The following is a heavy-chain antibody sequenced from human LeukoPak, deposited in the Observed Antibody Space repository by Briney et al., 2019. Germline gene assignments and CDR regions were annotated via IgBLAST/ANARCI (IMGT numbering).Heavy chain of an antibody. Sequence: GGALRLSCAASGFHVITYYMNWFRQAPGKGLEWASVIYSYFRTYYADAVKGRFIISKDTSKNTLYLQMNNLRADDTAVYYCARESGYAVGDFWGQGTLVTVPS. D-gene: IGHD5-12*01. CDR2: IYSYFRT. CDR3: ARESGYAVGDF. CDR1: GFHVITYY. J-gene: IGHJ4*02. V-gene: IGHV3-53*01.